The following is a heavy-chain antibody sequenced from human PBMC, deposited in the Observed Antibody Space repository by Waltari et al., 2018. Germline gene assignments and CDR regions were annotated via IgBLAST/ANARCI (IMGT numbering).Heavy chain of an antibody. CDR3: ARGSYDFWSGYPWNWFDP. V-gene: IGHV3-53*02. CDR2: IYSGGST. CDR1: GFTVSSNY. Sequence: EVQLVETGGGLIQPGGSLRLSCAASGFTVSSNYMSWVRQAPGKGLEWVSVIYSGGSTYYADSVKGRFTISRDNAKNTLYLQMNSLRAEDTAVYYCARGSYDFWSGYPWNWFDPWGQGTLVTVSS. J-gene: IGHJ5*02. D-gene: IGHD3-3*01.